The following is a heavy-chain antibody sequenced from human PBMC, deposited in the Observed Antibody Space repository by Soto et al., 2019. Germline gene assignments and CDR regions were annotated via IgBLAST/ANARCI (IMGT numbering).Heavy chain of an antibody. CDR3: ARGFGSGSYAVDY. CDR1: GGTFSSYI. D-gene: IGHD3-10*01. J-gene: IGHJ4*02. CDR2: IIPILGIA. V-gene: IGHV1-69*02. Sequence: QVQLVQSGAEVKKPGSSVKVSCKASGGTFSSYIIIWVRQAPGQGLEWMGKIIPILGIAKYAQQFQGRVTITADKSTSTAYMELSSLGSEDTGVYYCARGFGSGSYAVDYWGQGTLVTVSS.